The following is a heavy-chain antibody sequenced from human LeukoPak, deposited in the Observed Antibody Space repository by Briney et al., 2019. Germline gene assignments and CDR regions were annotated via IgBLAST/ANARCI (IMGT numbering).Heavy chain of an antibody. CDR1: GFIFSNYW. CDR3: ARDAGYGYDRFDY. Sequence: PGGSLRLSCEATGFIFSNYWMAWVRQAPGKGLEWVANIKEDGSDKNYVESMKGRFTISRDNAKISLYLQMNSLRVEDTAVYYCARDAGYGYDRFDYWGQGTQVTVSS. V-gene: IGHV3-7*01. D-gene: IGHD5-18*01. J-gene: IGHJ4*02. CDR2: IKEDGSDK.